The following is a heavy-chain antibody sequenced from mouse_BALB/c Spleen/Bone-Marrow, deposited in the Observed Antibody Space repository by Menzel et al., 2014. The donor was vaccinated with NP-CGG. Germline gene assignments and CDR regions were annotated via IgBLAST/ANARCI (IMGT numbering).Heavy chain of an antibody. D-gene: IGHD2-4*01. CDR2: VNPYNGGT. V-gene: IGHV1-19*01. Sequence: EVQLQESGPELVKPGASVKMSCKASGYTFXDYYMDWVKQSHGESFEWIGRVNPYNGGTSYNQKFKGKATLTVDKSSSTAYMELNSLTSEDSAVYYCAPSTMITTSWYFDVWGAGTTVTVSS. CDR3: APSTMITTSWYFDV. J-gene: IGHJ1*01. CDR1: GYTFXDYY.